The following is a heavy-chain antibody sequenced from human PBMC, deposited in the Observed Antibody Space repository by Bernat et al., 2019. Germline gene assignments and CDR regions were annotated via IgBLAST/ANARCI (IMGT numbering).Heavy chain of an antibody. CDR1: GGSVSSGSYY. V-gene: IGHV4-61*01. Sequence: QVQLQESGPGLVKPSETLSLTCTVSGGSVSSGSYYWSWIRQPPGKGLEWIGYIYYSGSTNYNPTLNSRVTISVDTSKNQFSMKLSSVTAADTAVYYCARDRRDYGDYWYYFDYWGQGTLVTVSS. CDR2: IYYSGST. D-gene: IGHD4-17*01. J-gene: IGHJ4*02. CDR3: ARDRRDYGDYWYYFDY.